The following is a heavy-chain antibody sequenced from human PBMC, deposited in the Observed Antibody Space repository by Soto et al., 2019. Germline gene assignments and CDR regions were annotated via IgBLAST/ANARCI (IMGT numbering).Heavy chain of an antibody. D-gene: IGHD2-2*02. V-gene: IGHV4-59*06. CDR1: GGSISSYY. J-gene: IGHJ5*02. CDR3: ARGAAAIDWFDP. CDR2: IYYSGST. Sequence: SETLSLTCTVSGGSISSYYWSWIRQHPGKGLEWIGYIYYSGSTYYNPSLKSRVTISVDTSKNQFSLKLSSVTAADTAVYYCARGAAAIDWFDPWGQGTLVTVSS.